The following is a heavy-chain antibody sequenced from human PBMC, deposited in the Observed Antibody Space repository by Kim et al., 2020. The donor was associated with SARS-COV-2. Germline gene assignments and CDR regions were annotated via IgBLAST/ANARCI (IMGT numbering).Heavy chain of an antibody. J-gene: IGHJ4*01. Sequence: SETLSLTCAVYGDLDNGYYWSWIRQPPGKGLEWIGEINYDRSTNYKPSLKSRVTMSLDSSKSQFSLRLTTLTAADTAVYYCARGRYFDWLFHPSPHNFD. CDR2: INYDRST. D-gene: IGHD3-9*01. V-gene: IGHV4-34*01. CDR1: GDLDNGYY. CDR3: ARGRYFDWLFHPSPHNFD.